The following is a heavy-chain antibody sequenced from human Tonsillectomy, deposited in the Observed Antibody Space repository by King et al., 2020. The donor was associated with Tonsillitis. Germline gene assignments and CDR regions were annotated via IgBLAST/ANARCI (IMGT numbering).Heavy chain of an antibody. D-gene: IGHD6-19*01. J-gene: IGHJ4*02. CDR2: IYYAGST. CDR3: ARQEATGWPSFFDY. Sequence: MQLQESGPGLVKPSETLSLTCTVSGGPITKSIYYWGWIRQSPGKGLEWIGSIYYAGSTYDNPSLGSRLTMSVDTSKNQFSLKLGSVTAAETAVYYCARQEATGWPSFFDYWGQGTLVTVSS. V-gene: IGHV4-39*01. CDR1: GGPITKSIYY.